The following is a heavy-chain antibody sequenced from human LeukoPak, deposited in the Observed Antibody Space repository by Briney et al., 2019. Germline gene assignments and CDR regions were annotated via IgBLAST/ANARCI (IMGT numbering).Heavy chain of an antibody. D-gene: IGHD2-2*01. CDR2: IYYTGST. J-gene: IGHJ4*02. CDR3: ARVYQSAEYYFDY. V-gene: IGHV4-59*01. Sequence: SETLSLTCTVSGGSIDSYYWSWIRQPPGKGLEWIGYIYYTGSTEYHPSLKSRVTISLDTSKNQFSLKLTSVTAADTAVYYCARVYQSAEYYFDYWGQGTLVTVSS. CDR1: GGSIDSYY.